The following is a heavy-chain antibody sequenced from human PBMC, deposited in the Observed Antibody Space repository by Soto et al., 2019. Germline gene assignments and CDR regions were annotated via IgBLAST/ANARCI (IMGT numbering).Heavy chain of an antibody. CDR3: AREEQQLVYFDY. V-gene: IGHV4-30-4*01. D-gene: IGHD6-13*01. CDR1: GGSISSGDYY. J-gene: IGHJ4*02. Sequence: SETLSLTCTVSGGSISSGDYYWSWIRQPPGKGLEWIGYIYYSGSTYYNPSLKSRVTISVDTSKNQFSLKLSSVTAADTAVYYCAREEQQLVYFDYWGQGTMVTVYS. CDR2: IYYSGST.